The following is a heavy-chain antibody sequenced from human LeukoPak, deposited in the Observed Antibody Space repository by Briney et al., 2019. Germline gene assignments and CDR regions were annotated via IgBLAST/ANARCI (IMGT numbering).Heavy chain of an antibody. CDR2: IRYNGNNQ. V-gene: IGHV3-30*02. Sequence: GGSLRLSCAASGFTFSSYAKHWVRQAPGKGLEWVAFIRYNGNNQYYADTVKGRFTISRDNSKNTLYLQMNSLKGDDTAVYYCAKDPAFYYIDVWGKGTTVIISS. CDR3: AKDPAFYYIDV. J-gene: IGHJ6*03. CDR1: GFTFSSYA.